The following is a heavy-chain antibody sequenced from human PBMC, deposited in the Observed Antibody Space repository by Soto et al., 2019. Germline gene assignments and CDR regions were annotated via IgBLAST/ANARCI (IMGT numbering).Heavy chain of an antibody. CDR2: INHSGST. CDR1: GGSFSCYY. V-gene: IGHV4-34*01. CDR3: ARTPPATDTAMVTYYFDY. D-gene: IGHD5-18*01. J-gene: IGHJ4*02. Sequence: PSETLSLTCAVYGGSFSCYYWSWIRQPPGKGLEWIGEINHSGSTNYNPSLKSRVTISVDTSKNQFSLKLSSVTAADTAVYYCARTPPATDTAMVTYYFDYWGQGTLVTVSS.